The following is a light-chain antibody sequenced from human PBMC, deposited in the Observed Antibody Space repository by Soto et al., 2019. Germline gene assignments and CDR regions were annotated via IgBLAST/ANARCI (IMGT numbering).Light chain of an antibody. Sequence: QSALTQPRSVSGSPGQSVTISCTGTSSDVGGYNYVSWYQQHPGKAPKVMIYDVSKRPSGVPDRFSGSKSGNTAYLTISGLQAEDEADYYRCSYAGSYSFVFGSETKLTVL. J-gene: IGLJ1*01. CDR2: DVS. CDR3: CSYAGSYSFV. CDR1: SSDVGGYNY. V-gene: IGLV2-11*01.